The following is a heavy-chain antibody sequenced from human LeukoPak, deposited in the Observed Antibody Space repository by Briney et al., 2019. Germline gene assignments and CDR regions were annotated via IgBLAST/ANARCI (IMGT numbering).Heavy chain of an antibody. Sequence: PGGSLRLSCVVSGFTFNSCWMNWVRQAPGKGLEWVSYISSSSSTIYYADSVKGRFTISRDNAKNSLYLQMNSLRAEDTAVYYCARESAGYSSDYWGQGTLVTVSS. D-gene: IGHD6-13*01. CDR2: ISSSSSTI. CDR3: ARESAGYSSDY. CDR1: GFTFNSCW. J-gene: IGHJ4*02. V-gene: IGHV3-48*01.